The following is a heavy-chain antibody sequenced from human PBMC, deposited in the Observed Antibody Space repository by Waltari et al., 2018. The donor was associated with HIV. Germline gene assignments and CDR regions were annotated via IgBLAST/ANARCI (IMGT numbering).Heavy chain of an antibody. V-gene: IGHV3-23*01. CDR1: GLTFSNYA. D-gene: IGHD6-13*01. J-gene: IGHJ6*02. Sequence: EVQLLESGGGLVQPGGSLRLSCAASGLTFSNYAMSWVRQAPGKGLGWVAAISGSAYSTYYAEAVKGRFTISRDNSKNKLYLQMNSLRAEDTAVYFCVKEHQYSHTWYSYYGMDVWGQGTTVTVSS. CDR2: ISGSAYST. CDR3: VKEHQYSHTWYSYYGMDV.